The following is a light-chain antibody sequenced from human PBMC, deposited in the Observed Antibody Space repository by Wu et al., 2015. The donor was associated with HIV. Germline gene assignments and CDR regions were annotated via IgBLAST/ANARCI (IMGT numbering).Light chain of an antibody. CDR3: QQLVNSLYS. CDR1: QSVYSSY. Sequence: EIVLTQSPGTLSLSPGERATLSCRASQSVYSSYLAWYQQKPGQAPRLLIYGASSRATDIPDRFSGSGSGTDFTLTISRVEPEDFAVYHCQQLVNSLYSFGRGTKLEI. V-gene: IGKV3-20*01. CDR2: GAS. J-gene: IGKJ2*03.